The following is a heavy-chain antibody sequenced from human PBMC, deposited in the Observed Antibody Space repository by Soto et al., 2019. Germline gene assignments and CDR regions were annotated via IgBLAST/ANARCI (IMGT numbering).Heavy chain of an antibody. J-gene: IGHJ5*02. CDR1: GYTFTSYY. D-gene: IGHD2-15*01. CDR3: ARDSAVVVAATGWFDP. V-gene: IGHV1-46*01. Sequence: ASVKVSCKASGYTFTSYYMHWVRQAPGQGLEWMGIINPSGGSTSYAQKFQGRVTMTRDTSTSTVYMEMSSLRSEDTAVYYCARDSAVVVAATGWFDPWGQGTLVTVSS. CDR2: INPSGGST.